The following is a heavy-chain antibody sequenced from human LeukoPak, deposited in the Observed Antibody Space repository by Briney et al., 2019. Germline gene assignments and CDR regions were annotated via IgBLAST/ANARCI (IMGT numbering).Heavy chain of an antibody. J-gene: IGHJ4*02. V-gene: IGHV1-69*13. Sequence: SVKASCKASGGTFSSYAISWVRQAPGQGLEWMGGIIPIFGTANYAQKFQGRVTITADESTSTAYMELSSLRSEDTAVYYCARDERFGELFTYWGQGTLVTVSS. CDR1: GGTFSSYA. CDR3: ARDERFGELFTY. D-gene: IGHD3-10*01. CDR2: IIPIFGTA.